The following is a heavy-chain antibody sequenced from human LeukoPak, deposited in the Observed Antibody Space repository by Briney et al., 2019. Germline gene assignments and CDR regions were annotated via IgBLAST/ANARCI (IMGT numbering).Heavy chain of an antibody. CDR3: AKLGYSSGWLFDY. V-gene: IGHV3-23*01. D-gene: IGHD6-25*01. CDR1: GFTFSNYA. J-gene: IGHJ4*02. CDR2: IVGGGDST. Sequence: GGSLRLSCAASGFTFSNYAMSWVRQAPGKGLEGVSLIVGGGDSTYYADTVKGRFTISRDNSKHTLYLQMNSLRAEDTAVYYCAKLGYSSGWLFDYWGQGTLVTVSS.